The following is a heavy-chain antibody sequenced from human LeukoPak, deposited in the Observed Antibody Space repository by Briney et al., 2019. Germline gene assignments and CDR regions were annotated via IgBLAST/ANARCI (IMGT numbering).Heavy chain of an antibody. V-gene: IGHV1-18*01. CDR2: ISAYNGNT. CDR1: GYTFTSYG. J-gene: IGHJ6*02. Sequence: GASVKVSCKASGYTFTSYGISWVRQAPGQGLEWMGWISAYNGNTNYAQKLQGRVTMTTDTSTSTAYMELRSLRSGDTAVYYCARVGYYYDSSGYYYGDYYGMDVWGQGTTVTVSS. CDR3: ARVGYYYDSSGYYYGDYYGMDV. D-gene: IGHD3-22*01.